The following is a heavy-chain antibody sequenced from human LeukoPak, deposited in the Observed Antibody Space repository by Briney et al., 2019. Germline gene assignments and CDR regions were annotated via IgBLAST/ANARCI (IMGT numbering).Heavy chain of an antibody. V-gene: IGHV3-23*01. CDR1: GFTFSNYA. CDR3: AKGEWELEVPHPFDI. D-gene: IGHD1-26*01. J-gene: IGHJ3*02. CDR2: IRGSGGST. Sequence: GGSLRLSCAASGFTFSNYAMSWVRQAPGKGLEWVSVIRGSGGSTDYADSVKGRFTISRDNSKNTLYLQMISLRAEDTAVYYCAKGEWELEVPHPFDIWGQGTMVTVSS.